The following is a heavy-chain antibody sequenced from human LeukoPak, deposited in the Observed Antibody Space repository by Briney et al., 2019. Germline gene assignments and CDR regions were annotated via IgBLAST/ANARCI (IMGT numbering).Heavy chain of an antibody. Sequence: SETLSLTCAVYGGSFSGYYWSWIRQPPGKGLEWIGEINHSGSTNYSPSLKSRVTISVDTSKNQFSLKLSSVTAADTAVYYCARGNGDSSTRAGVLDYWGQGTLVTVSS. CDR3: ARGNGDSSTRAGVLDY. CDR1: GGSFSGYY. J-gene: IGHJ4*02. V-gene: IGHV4-34*01. D-gene: IGHD2-2*01. CDR2: INHSGST.